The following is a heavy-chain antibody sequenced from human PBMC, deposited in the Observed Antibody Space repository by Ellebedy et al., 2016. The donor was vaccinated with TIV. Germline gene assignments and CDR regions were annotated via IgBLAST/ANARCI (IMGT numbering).Heavy chain of an antibody. CDR2: IYYSGST. J-gene: IGHJ3*02. CDR1: GGSISSGDYY. CDR3: AKDKAVAGTVDDAFDI. Sequence: SETLSLXXTVSGGSISSGDYYWSWIRQPPGKGLEWIGYIYYSGSTYYNPSLKSRVTISVDTSENQFSLKLSSVTAADTALYYCAKDKAVAGTVDDAFDIWGQGTMVTVSS. D-gene: IGHD6-19*01. V-gene: IGHV4-30-4*01.